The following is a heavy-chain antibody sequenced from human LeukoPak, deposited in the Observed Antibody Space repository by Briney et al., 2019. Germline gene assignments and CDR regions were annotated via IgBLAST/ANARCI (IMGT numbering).Heavy chain of an antibody. D-gene: IGHD2-21*02. CDR3: ARDPIYCGGDCYSTYYFDY. V-gene: IGHV3-33*01. CDR2: IWFDGSNK. J-gene: IGHJ4*02. CDR1: GFTFSSYG. Sequence: GRSLRLSCAASGFTFSSYGMHWVRQAPGKGLEWVAVIWFDGSNKYYADSVKGRFTISRDNSKNALYLQMNSLRAEDTAVYYCARDPIYCGGDCYSTYYFDYWGQGTLVTVSS.